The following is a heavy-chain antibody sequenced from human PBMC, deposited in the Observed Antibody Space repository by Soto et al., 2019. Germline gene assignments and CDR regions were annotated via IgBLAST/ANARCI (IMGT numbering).Heavy chain of an antibody. CDR3: VRVAYGDLGG. V-gene: IGHV3-74*01. CDR2: IKSDGSDT. Sequence: EVQLVESGGGLVQPGGSQRLSCAASGFTFSSYWMHWVRQAPGKGLVWVSRIKSDGSDTSYADSVKGRFTISRDNAKNTLYLQMSSLRAEDTAVYYCVRVAYGDLGGWGQGTLVTVSS. J-gene: IGHJ4*02. CDR1: GFTFSSYW. D-gene: IGHD4-17*01.